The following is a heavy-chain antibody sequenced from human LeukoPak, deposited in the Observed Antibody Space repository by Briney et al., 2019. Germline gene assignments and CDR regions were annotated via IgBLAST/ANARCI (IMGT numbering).Heavy chain of an antibody. CDR2: ISGFNGYT. V-gene: IGHV1-18*01. J-gene: IGHJ4*02. CDR3: ARDQGHTSEWLDY. CDR1: GNTFSNYG. Sequence: ASVKVSCKASGNTFSNYGISWVRQAPGQGLEWMGWISGFNGYTRYAQNLQGRVTMTTDTSTSTAYMELRSLIYDDTAVYYCARDQGHTSEWLDYWGQGTLVTVSS. D-gene: IGHD6-19*01.